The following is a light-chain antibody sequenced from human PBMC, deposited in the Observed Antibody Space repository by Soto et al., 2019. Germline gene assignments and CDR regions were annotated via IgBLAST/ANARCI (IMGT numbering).Light chain of an antibody. V-gene: IGLV2-11*01. CDR1: SSDFGGYNY. Sequence: QSALTQPRSVSGSPGRSVTISCTGTSSDFGGYNYVSWYQQHPGKAPKLMIYDVSKRPSGVPDRFSGSKSGNTASLTISVLQAEDEADYYCCSYAGSYTLYVFGTGTKVTVL. CDR2: DVS. CDR3: CSYAGSYTLYV. J-gene: IGLJ1*01.